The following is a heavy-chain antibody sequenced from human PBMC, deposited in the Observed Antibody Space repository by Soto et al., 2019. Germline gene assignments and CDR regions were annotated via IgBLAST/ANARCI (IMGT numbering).Heavy chain of an antibody. D-gene: IGHD6-13*01. CDR1: GFTFSSRW. Sequence: GGSLRLSCAVSGFTFSSRWMTWVRQAPGKGLEFLANISPDGSQKYYVDSVKGRFTISRDNAKNSLYLQMNSLRAEDTAVYYCAKSRDQYSSSWDDAFDIWGQGTMVTVSS. CDR2: ISPDGSQK. V-gene: IGHV3-7*03. CDR3: AKSRDQYSSSWDDAFDI. J-gene: IGHJ3*02.